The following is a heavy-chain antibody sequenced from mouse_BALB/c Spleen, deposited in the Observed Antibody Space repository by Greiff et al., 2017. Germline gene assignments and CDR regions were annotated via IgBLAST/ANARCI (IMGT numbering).Heavy chain of an antibody. D-gene: IGHD1-1*01. CDR3: ARSPHYYGSSYWYFDV. CDR1: GDSITSGY. V-gene: IGHV3-8*02. J-gene: IGHJ1*01. CDR2: ISYSGST. Sequence: EVQLQESGPSLVKPSQTLSLTCSVTGDSITSGYWNWIRKFPGNKLAYMGYISYSGSTYYNPSLKSRISITRDTSKNQYYLQLNSVTTEDTATYYCARSPHYYGSSYWYFDVWGAGTTVTVSS.